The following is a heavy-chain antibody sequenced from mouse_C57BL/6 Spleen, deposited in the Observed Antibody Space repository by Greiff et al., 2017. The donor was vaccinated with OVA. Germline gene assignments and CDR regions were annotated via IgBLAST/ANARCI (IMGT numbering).Heavy chain of an antibody. CDR3: ARSYDHDLSYWYFDV. CDR2: INPNYGTT. CDR1: GYSFTDYN. V-gene: IGHV1-39*01. D-gene: IGHD2-4*01. Sequence: VHVKQSGPELVKPGASVKISCKASGYSFTDYNMNWVKQSNGKSLEWIGVINPNYGTTSYNQKFKGKATLTVDQSSSTAYMQLNSLTSEDSAVYYCARSYDHDLSYWYFDVRGTGTTVTVSS. J-gene: IGHJ1*03.